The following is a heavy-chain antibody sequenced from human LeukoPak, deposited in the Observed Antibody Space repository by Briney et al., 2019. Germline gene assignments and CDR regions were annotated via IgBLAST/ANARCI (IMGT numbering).Heavy chain of an antibody. CDR1: GYSFTSYW. CDR3: ARGYCSSTSCYTVDNWFDP. V-gene: IGHV5-51*01. CDR2: IYPGDSDT. J-gene: IGHJ5*02. D-gene: IGHD2-2*01. Sequence: GESLKISCKGSGYSFTSYWIGWVRQMPGKGQEWMGIIYPGDSDTRYSPSFQGQVTISADKSISTAYLQWSSLKASDTTMYYCARGYCSSTSCYTVDNWFDPWGQGTLVTVSS.